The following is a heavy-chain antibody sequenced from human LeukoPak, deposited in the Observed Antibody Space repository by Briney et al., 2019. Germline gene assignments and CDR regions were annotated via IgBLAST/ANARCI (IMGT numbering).Heavy chain of an antibody. Sequence: GGSLRLSCAASGFTFSSYSMNWVRQAPGKGLEWVSSISSSSSYIYYADSVKGRFTISRDNAKNSLYLQMNSLRAEDTAVYYCAASPGIAAAGTGGGQGTLVTVSS. CDR1: GFTFSSYS. D-gene: IGHD6-13*01. V-gene: IGHV3-21*01. CDR3: AASPGIAAAGTG. CDR2: ISSSSSYI. J-gene: IGHJ4*02.